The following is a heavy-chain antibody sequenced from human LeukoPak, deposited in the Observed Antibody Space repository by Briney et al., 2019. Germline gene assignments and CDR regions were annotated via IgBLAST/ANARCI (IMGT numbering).Heavy chain of an antibody. CDR2: INPNSGGT. CDR1: GFTFSSYG. Sequence: GGSLRLSCAASGFTFSSYGMHWVRQAPGQGLEWMGWINPNSGGTNYAQKFQGRVTMTRDTSISTAYMELSRLRSDDTAVYYCARGPTWNYDYWGQGTLVTVSS. J-gene: IGHJ4*02. V-gene: IGHV1-2*02. CDR3: ARGPTWNYDY. D-gene: IGHD1-7*01.